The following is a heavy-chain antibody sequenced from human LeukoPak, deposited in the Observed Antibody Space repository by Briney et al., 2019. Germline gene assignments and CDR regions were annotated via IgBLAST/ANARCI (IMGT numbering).Heavy chain of an antibody. Sequence: SETLSLTCTVSGGSISSSSYYWGWIRQPPGKGLEWIGSIYYSGSTYYNPSLKSRVTISVDTSKHQFSLKLSSETDADTAFYYFAGHGRPRQRVPLVFFNYWGKGTLPPSPQ. D-gene: IGHD1-1*01. CDR2: IYYSGST. V-gene: IGHV4-39*01. CDR1: GGSISSSSYY. CDR3: AGHGRPRQRVPLVFFNY. J-gene: IGHJ4*02.